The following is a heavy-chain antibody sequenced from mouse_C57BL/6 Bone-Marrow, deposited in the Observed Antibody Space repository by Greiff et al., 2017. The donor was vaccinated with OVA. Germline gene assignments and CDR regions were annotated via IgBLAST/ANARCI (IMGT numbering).Heavy chain of an antibody. D-gene: IGHD1-1*01. CDR3: ARRLYYYGSSYCYWYFDV. V-gene: IGHV5-6*01. J-gene: IGHJ1*03. Sequence: EVQRVESGGDLVKPGGSLKLSCAASGFTFSSYGMSWVRQTPDKRLEWVATISSGGSYTYYPDSVKGRFTISRDNAKNTLYLQMSSLKSEDTAMYYCARRLYYYGSSYCYWYFDVWGTGTTVTFSS. CDR2: ISSGGSYT. CDR1: GFTFSSYG.